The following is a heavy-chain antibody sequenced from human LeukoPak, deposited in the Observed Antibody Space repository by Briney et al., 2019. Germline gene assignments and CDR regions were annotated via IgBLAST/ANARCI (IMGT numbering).Heavy chain of an antibody. CDR1: GYTLTELS. Sequence: GASVKVSCKVSGYTLTELSMHWVRQAPGQGLEWMGRIIPILGIANYAQKFQGRVTITADKSTSTAYMELSSLRSEDTAVYYCARGGAVATIIHYWGQGTLVTVSS. D-gene: IGHD5-12*01. CDR2: IIPILGIA. CDR3: ARGGAVATIIHY. J-gene: IGHJ4*02. V-gene: IGHV1-69*04.